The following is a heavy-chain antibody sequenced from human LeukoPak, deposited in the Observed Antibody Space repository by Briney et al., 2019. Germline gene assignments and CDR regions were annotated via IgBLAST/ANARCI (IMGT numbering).Heavy chain of an antibody. CDR2: IYTSGST. CDR3: AREIRYCSSTSCFNYWYFDL. CDR1: GGSISSSSYY. V-gene: IGHV4-61*02. D-gene: IGHD2-2*01. J-gene: IGHJ2*01. Sequence: SETLSLTCTVSGGSISSSSYYWSWIRQPAGKGLERIGRIYTSGSTNYNPSLKSRVTMSVDTSKNQFSLKLSSVTAADTAVYYCAREIRYCSSTSCFNYWYFDLWGRGTLVTVSS.